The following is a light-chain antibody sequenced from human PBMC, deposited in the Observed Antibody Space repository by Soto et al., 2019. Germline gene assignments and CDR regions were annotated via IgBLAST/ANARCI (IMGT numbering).Light chain of an antibody. V-gene: IGLV2-14*01. CDR1: SSGIGDYNF. J-gene: IGLJ1*01. CDR3: SSSTGTTTHHV. CDR2: AVS. Sequence: QSALTQPASVSGSPGQSITISCTGTSSGIGDYNFVSWYQQYPGKAPQLVIFAVSSRPSGVSHRFSGSKSGNTASLTISGLQAEDEADYYCSSSTGTTTHHVFGTRTKVTVL.